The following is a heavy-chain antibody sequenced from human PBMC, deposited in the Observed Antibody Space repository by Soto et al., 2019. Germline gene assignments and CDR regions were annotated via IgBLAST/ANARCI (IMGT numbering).Heavy chain of an antibody. V-gene: IGHV4-59*01. D-gene: IGHD3-22*01. CDR3: ARDPSSGWYYDSSGYYLNWFDP. Sequence: PSETLSLTCTVSGGSISSYYWSWIRQPPGKGLEWIGYMYNTGSTIYNPSLKSRVTISVDTSKNQFSLKLNSATAADTAVYYCARDPSSGWYYDSSGYYLNWFDPWGQGTLVTVSS. CDR2: MYNTGST. J-gene: IGHJ5*02. CDR1: GGSISSYY.